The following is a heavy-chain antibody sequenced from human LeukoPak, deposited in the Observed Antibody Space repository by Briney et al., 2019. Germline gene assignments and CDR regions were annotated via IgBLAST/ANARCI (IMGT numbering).Heavy chain of an antibody. CDR1: GFTFRDYA. CDR3: AKCGGGDCYPGGAFDV. CDR2: IRGSGTST. Sequence: GGSLRLSCAASGFTFRDYAMSWVRQAPGKGLEWVSAIRGSGTSTFYADSVQARFAISRDNSKDTMYLQMNSLRAEDSDVYYCAKCGGGDCYPGGAFDVWGQGTMVIVSS. D-gene: IGHD2-21*02. J-gene: IGHJ3*01. V-gene: IGHV3-23*01.